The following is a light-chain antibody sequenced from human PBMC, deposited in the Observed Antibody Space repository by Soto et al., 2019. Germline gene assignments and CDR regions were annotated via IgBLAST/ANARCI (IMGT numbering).Light chain of an antibody. V-gene: IGKV3-20*01. CDR2: GAS. Sequence: EIVMTHSPATLSVSPCERASLSCRASQSVSNNYLAWYQQKRGQGPRLLIYGASNRATGIPARFSGSGSGTDFTLTISSLEPEDFAVYYCQQYWTFGQGTKVDI. J-gene: IGKJ1*01. CDR1: QSVSNNY. CDR3: QQYWT.